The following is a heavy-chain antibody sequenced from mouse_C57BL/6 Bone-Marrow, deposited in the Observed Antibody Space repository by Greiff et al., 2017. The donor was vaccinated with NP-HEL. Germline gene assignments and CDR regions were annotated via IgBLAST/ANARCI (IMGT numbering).Heavy chain of an antibody. CDR2: IWSGGST. J-gene: IGHJ1*03. Sequence: LQESGPGLVQPSQSLSITCTVSGFSLTSYGVHWVRQSPGKGLEWLGVIWSGGSTDYNAAFISRLSISKDNSKSQVFFKMNSLQADDTAIYYCARKRDYGSSPRYFDVWGTGTTVTVSS. V-gene: IGHV2-2*01. D-gene: IGHD1-1*01. CDR3: ARKRDYGSSPRYFDV. CDR1: GFSLTSYG.